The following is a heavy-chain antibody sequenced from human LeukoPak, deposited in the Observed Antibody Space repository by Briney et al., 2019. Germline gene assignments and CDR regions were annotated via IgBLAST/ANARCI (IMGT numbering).Heavy chain of an antibody. J-gene: IGHJ3*02. CDR1: GGTFSSYA. CDR3: ARTKVDWPFFDI. CDR2: IIPIFGTA. D-gene: IGHD2-2*01. V-gene: IGHV1-69*06. Sequence: GSSVKVSCKASGGTFSSYAISWVRQAPGQGLEWMGGIIPIFGTANYAQKFQGRVTITADKSTSTAYMELSSLRSEDTAVYYCARTKVDWPFFDIWGQGTMVTVSS.